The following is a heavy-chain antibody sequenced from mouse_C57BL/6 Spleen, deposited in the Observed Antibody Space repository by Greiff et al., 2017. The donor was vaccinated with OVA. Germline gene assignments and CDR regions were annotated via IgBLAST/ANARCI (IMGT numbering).Heavy chain of an antibody. V-gene: IGHV1-19*01. CDR3: ARRGRGYAMDY. J-gene: IGHJ4*01. D-gene: IGHD3-3*01. CDR1: GYTFTDYY. Sequence: EVQVVESGPVLVKPGASVKMSCKASGYTFTDYYMNWVKQSHGKSLEWIGVINPYNGGTSYNQKFKGKATLTVDKSSSTAYMELNSLTSEDSAVYYCARRGRGYAMDYWGQGTSVTVSS. CDR2: INPYNGGT.